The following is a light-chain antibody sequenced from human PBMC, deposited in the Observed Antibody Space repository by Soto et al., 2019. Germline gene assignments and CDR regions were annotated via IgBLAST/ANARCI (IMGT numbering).Light chain of an antibody. V-gene: IGLV4-69*01. Sequence: QPVLTQSPSASASLGASVKLTCTLSSGHSNFAIAWLQQQPDRGPRYLMKVNTDGSHDKGDGIPDRFSGSTSGAERYLTISSLQSEDEADYYCLTWGTGTHVVFGGGTKLTVL. CDR3: LTWGTGTHVV. J-gene: IGLJ2*01. CDR2: VNTDGSH. CDR1: SGHSNFA.